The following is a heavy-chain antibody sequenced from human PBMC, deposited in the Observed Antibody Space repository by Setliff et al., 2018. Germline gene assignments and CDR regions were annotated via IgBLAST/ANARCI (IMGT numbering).Heavy chain of an antibody. V-gene: IGHV4-34*01. CDR3: AKGGGRYHSDS. D-gene: IGHD1-1*01. CDR2: IMPGRDT. Sequence: SETLSLTCAVYGDSLSGYYWSWIRQSPKKGLEWIGEIMPGRDTLYSPSLESRLTITIDTSKSQFSLKLTSVTAADTAVYYCAKGGGRYHSDSWGQGILVTVSS. J-gene: IGHJ4*02. CDR1: GDSLSGYY.